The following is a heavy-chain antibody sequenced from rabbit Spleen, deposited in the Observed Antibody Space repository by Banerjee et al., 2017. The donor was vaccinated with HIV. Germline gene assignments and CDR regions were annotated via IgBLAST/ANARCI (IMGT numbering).Heavy chain of an antibody. CDR2: IPNGDDNT. CDR3: ARDLAGVIGWNFNL. J-gene: IGHJ4*01. D-gene: IGHD4-1*01. Sequence: EESGGGRVQPEGSLTLTCKASGFDFSSTGWICWVRQAPGKGLEWIGCIPNGDDNTYYASWAQGRFTISKTSATAVSLQMTSLTGADTATYFCARDLAGVIGWNFNLWGQGTLVTVS. V-gene: IGHV1S45*01. CDR1: GFDFSSTGW.